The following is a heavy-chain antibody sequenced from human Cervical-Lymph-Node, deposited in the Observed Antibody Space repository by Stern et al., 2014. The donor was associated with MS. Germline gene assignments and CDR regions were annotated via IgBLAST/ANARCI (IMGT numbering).Heavy chain of an antibody. CDR2: LHHNQIHT. CDR1: GFTFNHYW. J-gene: IGHJ4*02. D-gene: IGHD2-2*01. V-gene: IGHV3-7*01. CDR3: ARGGVPPDTNDF. Sequence: EVQLEESGGGLVQPGGSLKLSCVASGFTFNHYWMTWVRQAPGKGLEWVANLHHNQIHTFYVDSVKCRFTISRDNARNSVYLQMNSLRPEDTALYYCARGGVPPDTNDFWGQGTQVTVSS.